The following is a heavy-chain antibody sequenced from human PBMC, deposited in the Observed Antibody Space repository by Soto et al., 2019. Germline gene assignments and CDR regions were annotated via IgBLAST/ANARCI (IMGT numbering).Heavy chain of an antibody. CDR2: MHSSGTT. V-gene: IGHV4-59*02. CDR3: ARPGYTFGGVV. J-gene: IGHJ4*02. D-gene: IGHD3-16*01. CDR1: GGSVSSYF. Sequence: SETLSLTCNVSGGSVSSYFWSWIRQPPGKGLEYIGFMHSSGTTNYNSSLKSRVTVSVDTSKNQISLKLKSVTTVDTAVYYCARPGYTFGGVVCGQAILVTVSS.